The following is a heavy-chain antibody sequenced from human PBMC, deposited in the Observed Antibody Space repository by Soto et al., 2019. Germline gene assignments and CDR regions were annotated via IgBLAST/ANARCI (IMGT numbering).Heavy chain of an antibody. V-gene: IGHV3-30*18. D-gene: IGHD3-22*01. Sequence: GGSLRLSCAASGFTFSSYGMHWVRQAPGKGLEWVAVISYDGSNKYYADSVKGRFTISRDNSKNTLYLQMNSLRAEDTAVYYCAKGDDSSGYYYWAYYYYGMDVWGQGTTVTVSS. CDR3: AKGDDSSGYYYWAYYYYGMDV. CDR1: GFTFSSYG. CDR2: ISYDGSNK. J-gene: IGHJ6*02.